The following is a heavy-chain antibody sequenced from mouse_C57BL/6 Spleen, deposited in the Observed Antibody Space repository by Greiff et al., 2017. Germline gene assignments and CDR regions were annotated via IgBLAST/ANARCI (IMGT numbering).Heavy chain of an antibody. Sequence: QVQLQQSGAELVRPGASVKLSCKASGYTFTDYYINWVKQRPGQGLEWIARIYPGSGNTYYNEKFKGKATLTAEKSSSTAYMQLSSLTSEDSAVYFCARPYGSSYFHYWGQGTTLTVSS. CDR2: IYPGSGNT. CDR1: GYTFTDYY. J-gene: IGHJ2*01. D-gene: IGHD1-1*01. CDR3: ARPYGSSYFHY. V-gene: IGHV1-76*01.